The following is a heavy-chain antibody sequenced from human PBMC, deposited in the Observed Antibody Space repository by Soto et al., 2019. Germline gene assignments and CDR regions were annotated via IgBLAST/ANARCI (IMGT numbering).Heavy chain of an antibody. CDR2: TRNKANSYTT. CDR3: ARVDSSGYYSYGMDV. D-gene: IGHD3-22*01. J-gene: IGHJ6*02. CDR1: GFTFSDHY. V-gene: IGHV3-72*01. Sequence: EVQLVESGGGLVQPGGSLRLSCAASGFTFSDHYMDWVRQAPGKGLEWFGRTRNKANSYTTEYAASVKGRLTISRDDSKNSLYLQMNSGKTEERAVYYCARVDSSGYYSYGMDVWGQGTTVTVS.